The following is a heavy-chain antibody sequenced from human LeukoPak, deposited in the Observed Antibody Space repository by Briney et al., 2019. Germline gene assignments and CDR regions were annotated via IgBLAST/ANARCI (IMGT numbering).Heavy chain of an antibody. Sequence: SGTLSLTCAVSGGSLSSSNWWSWVRQPPGKGLEWIGEIYHSGSTNYNPSLKSRVTISVDKSKNQFSLKLSSVTAADTAVYYCARGSRGYSYGGTFDYWGQGTLVTVSS. D-gene: IGHD5-18*01. CDR3: ARGSRGYSYGGTFDY. J-gene: IGHJ4*02. CDR1: GGSLSSSNW. V-gene: IGHV4-4*02. CDR2: IYHSGST.